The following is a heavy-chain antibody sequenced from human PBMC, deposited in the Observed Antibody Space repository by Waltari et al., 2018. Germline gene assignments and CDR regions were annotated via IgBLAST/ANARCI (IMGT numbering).Heavy chain of an antibody. CDR3: AKYDGYDHWYFDF. J-gene: IGHJ2*01. D-gene: IGHD5-12*01. Sequence: EVQLLESGGGLVQPGGSPRLSCTTSGFTFSNFAMSWVRQAPGKWLWWVLAISCPVTTMFYADSVKGRFTISRDKSKNTLYLQMNSLRAEHTALYYCAKYDGYDHWYFDFWGRGTLVTVAS. V-gene: IGHV3-23*01. CDR1: GFTFSNFA. CDR2: ISCPVTTM.